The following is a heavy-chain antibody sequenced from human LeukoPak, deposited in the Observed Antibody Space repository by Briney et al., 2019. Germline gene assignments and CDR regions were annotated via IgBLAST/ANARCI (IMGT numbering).Heavy chain of an antibody. CDR2: ISAYNGNT. CDR3: ARDDDSSGYDPAGAFDI. D-gene: IGHD3-22*01. Sequence: GASVKVSCKASGYTFTSYGISWVRQAPGQGLEWMGWISAYNGNTNYAQKLQGRVTMTTETSTSTAYMELRSLRSDDTAVYYCARDDDSSGYDPAGAFDIWGQGTMVTVSS. J-gene: IGHJ3*02. V-gene: IGHV1-18*01. CDR1: GYTFTSYG.